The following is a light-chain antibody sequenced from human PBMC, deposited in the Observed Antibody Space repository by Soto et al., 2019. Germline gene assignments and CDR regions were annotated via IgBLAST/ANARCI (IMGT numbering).Light chain of an antibody. V-gene: IGLV2-23*03. Sequence: QSFLTQPASVSGSPGQSITISFTGTSSDVGSYNLVSWYQQHPGKAPKLMIYEGSKRPSGVSNRFSGSKSGNTASLTISGLQAEDEADYYCCSYAASSTFVFGGGTKVTVL. J-gene: IGLJ3*02. CDR3: CSYAASSTFV. CDR2: EGS. CDR1: SSDVGSYNL.